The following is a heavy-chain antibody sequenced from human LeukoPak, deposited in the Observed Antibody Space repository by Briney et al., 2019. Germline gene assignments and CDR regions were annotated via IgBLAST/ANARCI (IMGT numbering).Heavy chain of an antibody. CDR3: ARDLGGPFDY. Sequence: PSETLSLTCTVSGDSLGSGMYYWGWIRQAPGKGLEWIGYIYYSGSTNYNPSLKSRLTISVDMSKNQFSLKLSSVTAADTAVYYCARDLGGPFDYWGQGTLVTVYS. V-gene: IGHV4-61*01. J-gene: IGHJ4*02. CDR1: GDSLGSGMYY. CDR2: IYYSGST. D-gene: IGHD3-16*01.